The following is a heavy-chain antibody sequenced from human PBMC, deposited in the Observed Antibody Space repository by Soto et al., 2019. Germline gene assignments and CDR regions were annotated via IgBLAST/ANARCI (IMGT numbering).Heavy chain of an antibody. D-gene: IGHD6-13*01. CDR2: LIPIFGTA. Sequence: QVQLVQSGAEVKKPGSSVKVSCKASGGTFSSYAISWVRQAPVPGLECMGGLIPIFGTANYAQKFQGRVTITADESTSTAYMELSSLRSEDTAVYYCAREPKDSSSWYGWFDPWGQGTLVTVSS. CDR1: GGTFSSYA. CDR3: AREPKDSSSWYGWFDP. V-gene: IGHV1-69*01. J-gene: IGHJ5*02.